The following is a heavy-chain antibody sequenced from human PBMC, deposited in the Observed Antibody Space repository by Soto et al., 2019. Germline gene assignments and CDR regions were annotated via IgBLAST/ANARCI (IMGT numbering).Heavy chain of an antibody. CDR1: GGSISSRDSY. Sequence: PSETLSLTCTVSGGSISSRDSYWGWIRQPAGKGLEWIGGFHYSGSTYYNPSLKSRVTISVDTSRNQLSLRVTSVTAADTAVYYCARGFGRSHFDYWGQGTLVTVSS. D-gene: IGHD3-16*01. CDR2: FHYSGST. CDR3: ARGFGRSHFDY. J-gene: IGHJ4*02. V-gene: IGHV4-39*01.